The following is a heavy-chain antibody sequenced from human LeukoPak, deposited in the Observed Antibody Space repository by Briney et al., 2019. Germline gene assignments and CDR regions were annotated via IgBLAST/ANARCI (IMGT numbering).Heavy chain of an antibody. CDR1: GFTFSIHW. Sequence: GGSVRLSCAVSGFTFSIHWMYWVRQAPGKGLVFVSRINSDGGITKYADSVKGRFTIARDNAKNMLYLEMNSLRVDDTAVYYCASGITAEESVAIDYWGQGTVVTVPS. D-gene: IGHD1-14*01. CDR2: INSDGGIT. CDR3: ASGITAEESVAIDY. J-gene: IGHJ4*02. V-gene: IGHV3-74*03.